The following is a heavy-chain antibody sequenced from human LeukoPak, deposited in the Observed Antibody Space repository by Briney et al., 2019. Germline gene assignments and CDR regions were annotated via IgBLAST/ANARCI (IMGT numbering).Heavy chain of an antibody. J-gene: IGHJ4*02. CDR3: ARDDYGETFDY. V-gene: IGHV3-23*01. CDR1: GFTFSNYG. CDR2: ISAGGGST. Sequence: GGSLRLSCAASGFTFSNYGMNWVRQAPGKGLEWVSGISAGGGSTYYADSVKGRFTISRDNSKNTLYLQMNSLRAEDTAVYYCARDDYGETFDYWGQGTLVTVSS. D-gene: IGHD4-17*01.